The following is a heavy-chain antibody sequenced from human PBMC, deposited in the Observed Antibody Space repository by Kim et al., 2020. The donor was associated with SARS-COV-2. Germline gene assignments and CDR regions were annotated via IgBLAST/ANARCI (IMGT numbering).Heavy chain of an antibody. Sequence: VKGRFTIARENSKNTLYLQMNSLGAEDTAVYYCTRDYYDSSGYSTYGMDVWGQGTTVTVSS. J-gene: IGHJ6*02. V-gene: IGHV3-30*01. D-gene: IGHD3-22*01. CDR3: TRDYYDSSGYSTYGMDV.